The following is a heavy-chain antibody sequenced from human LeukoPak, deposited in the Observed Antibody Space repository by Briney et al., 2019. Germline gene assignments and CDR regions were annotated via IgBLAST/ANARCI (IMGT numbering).Heavy chain of an antibody. V-gene: IGHV3-21*01. CDR1: GFTFSSYA. D-gene: IGHD4-17*01. CDR2: ISGSSDYI. CDR3: ARVKFGDYAIDY. Sequence: GGSLRLSCAASGFTFSSYAMHWVRQAPGKGLEWVSSISGSSDYIFYGDSVKGRFTISRDNAENSLYLQMNSLRAEDTAVYYCARVKFGDYAIDYWGQGTLVTVSS. J-gene: IGHJ4*02.